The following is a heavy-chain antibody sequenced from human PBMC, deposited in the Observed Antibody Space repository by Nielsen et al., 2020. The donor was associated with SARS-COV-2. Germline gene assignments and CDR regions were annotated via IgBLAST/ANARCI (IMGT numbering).Heavy chain of an antibody. D-gene: IGHD6-25*01. V-gene: IGHV3-21*01. J-gene: IGHJ4*02. CDR2: ISGSSGYI. CDR1: GFTLKPYG. CDR3: TRAGGLNDY. Sequence: GGSLRLSCVAFGFTLKPYGMHWVRQAPGKGLEWVSSISGSSGYITYSDSVKGRFTISRDNANNSLYLQINSLRAEDSAIYYCTRAGGLNDYWGQGTLVTVSS.